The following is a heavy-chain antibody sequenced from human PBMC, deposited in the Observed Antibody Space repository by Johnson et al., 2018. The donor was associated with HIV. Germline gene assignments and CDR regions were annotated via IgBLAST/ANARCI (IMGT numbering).Heavy chain of an antibody. Sequence: VQLVESGGGLVQPGGSLRLSCAASGFTVSITYMSWVRQAPGKGLEWVSVIYSGGNTYYADSVKGRFTISRDNSNNTLYLQMNSLRAEDTAVYYCVKDGAVDAFDIWGQGTMVTVSS. V-gene: IGHV3-66*01. D-gene: IGHD1-26*01. J-gene: IGHJ3*02. CDR2: IYSGGNT. CDR1: GFTVSITY. CDR3: VKDGAVDAFDI.